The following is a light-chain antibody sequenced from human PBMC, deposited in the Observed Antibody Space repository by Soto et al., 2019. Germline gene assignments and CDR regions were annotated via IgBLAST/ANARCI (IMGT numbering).Light chain of an antibody. J-gene: IGKJ3*01. CDR3: QQSYSTPFT. V-gene: IGKV1-39*01. CDR2: GAS. Sequence: DTQMTQSPSSLSASVGDRVTITCRASQSISNYLNWYQQKPGKAPKLLMYGASSLQSGVPSRFSGSGSGTEFTLTISSLQPEDFATYYCQQSYSTPFTLGPGTKVDIK. CDR1: QSISNY.